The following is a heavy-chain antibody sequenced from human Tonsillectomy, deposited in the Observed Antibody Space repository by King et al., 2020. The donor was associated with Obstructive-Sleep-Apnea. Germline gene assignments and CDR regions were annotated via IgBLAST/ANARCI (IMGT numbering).Heavy chain of an antibody. J-gene: IGHJ5*02. CDR2: IYESGST. Sequence: VQLQESGPGLVKPSETLSLTCTVSVGSISSSYWSWLRQPPGKGLEWIGYIYESGSTKYNPSLKSRVTISLDTSKNQFSLRLSSVTAADTAMYYCARGKRSSWYGGDWYDPWGQGTLVTVSS. D-gene: IGHD6-13*01. V-gene: IGHV4-59*01. CDR3: ARGKRSSWYGGDWYDP. CDR1: VGSISSSY.